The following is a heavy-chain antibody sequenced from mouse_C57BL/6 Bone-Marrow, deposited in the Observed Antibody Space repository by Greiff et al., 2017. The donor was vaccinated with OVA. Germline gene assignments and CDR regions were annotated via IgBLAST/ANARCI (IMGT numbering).Heavy chain of an antibody. D-gene: IGHD4-1*01. CDR3: ASQGTGTILFFAY. J-gene: IGHJ3*01. V-gene: IGHV1-81*01. CDR1: GYTFTSYG. CDR2: IYPRSGNT. Sequence: QVQLQQSGAELARPGASVKLSCTASGYTFTSYGISWVKQRTEQGLEWIGEIYPRSGNTYYNEKFKGKATLTADKSSSTAYMELRSLTSEDSAVDFCASQGTGTILFFAYWGQGTLVTVSA.